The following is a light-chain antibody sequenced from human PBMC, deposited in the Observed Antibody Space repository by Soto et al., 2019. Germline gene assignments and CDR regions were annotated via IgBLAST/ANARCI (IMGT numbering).Light chain of an antibody. CDR1: SNDVGNHNY. J-gene: IGLJ1*01. CDR3: SSYTNTITYV. Sequence: QSVLTQPASVSGSPGQSLTISCTGTSNDVGNHNYVSWYQHFSGKAPKLVIYDVSYRPSGVSNRFSGSKSGNTASLTISGLQTEDEADYYCSSYTNTITYVFGTGTKVTVL. V-gene: IGLV2-14*03. CDR2: DVS.